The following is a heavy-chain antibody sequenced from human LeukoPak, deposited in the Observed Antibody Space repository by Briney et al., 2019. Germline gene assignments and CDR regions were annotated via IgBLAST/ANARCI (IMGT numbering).Heavy chain of an antibody. CDR2: T. D-gene: IGHD4-17*01. Sequence: TYYTESVGGRFTISRDNSQNTLYLEMNSLRVEDTATYYCARDHWPRTTVVTQADCWGQGALVTVSS. V-gene: IGHV3-23*01. CDR3: ARDHWPRTTVVTQADC. J-gene: IGHJ4*02.